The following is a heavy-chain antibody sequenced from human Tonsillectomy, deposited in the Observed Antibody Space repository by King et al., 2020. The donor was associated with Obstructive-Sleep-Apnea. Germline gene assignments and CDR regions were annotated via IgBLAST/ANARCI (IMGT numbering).Heavy chain of an antibody. CDR2: ISGSGGTS. CDR1: GFTFNSYA. CDR3: AKDGGNPRGDFDS. D-gene: IGHD3-16*01. Sequence: EVQLVESGGGLVQPGGSLRLSCAASGFTFNSYAMSWVRQAPGKGLEWVSAISGSGGTSYYADSVKGRFTISRDNSKNTLYLQMNSLRAEDTAVYYCAKDGGNPRGDFDSWGQGTLVTVSS. J-gene: IGHJ4*02. V-gene: IGHV3-23*04.